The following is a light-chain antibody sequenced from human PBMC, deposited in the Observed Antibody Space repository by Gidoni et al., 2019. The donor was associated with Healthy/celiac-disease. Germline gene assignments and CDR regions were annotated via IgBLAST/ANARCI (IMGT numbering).Light chain of an antibody. CDR1: SSNIGAGYD. CDR2: GNS. V-gene: IGLV1-40*01. J-gene: IGLJ2*01. Sequence: QSVLTPPPSVSGAPGQRVTISCTVSSSNIGAGYDVHWYQQLPGTAPKLLIYGNSNRPSGVPDRFSGSKSGTSASLAITGLQAEDEADYYGQSYDSSLSGSMVVFGGGTKLTVL. CDR3: QSYDSSLSGSMVV.